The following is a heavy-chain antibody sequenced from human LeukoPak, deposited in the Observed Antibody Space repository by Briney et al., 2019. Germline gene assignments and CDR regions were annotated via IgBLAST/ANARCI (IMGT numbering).Heavy chain of an antibody. CDR2: IYYSGST. J-gene: IGHJ3*02. Sequence: PSETLSLTCTVSGGSISSGSYYWGWIRQPPGKGLEWIGSIYYSGSTYYNPSLKSRVTISVDTSKNQFSLKLSSVTAADTAVYYCARQTDYYDSSGYYIDAFDIWGQGTMVTVSS. CDR1: GGSISSGSYY. V-gene: IGHV4-39*01. CDR3: ARQTDYYDSSGYYIDAFDI. D-gene: IGHD3-22*01.